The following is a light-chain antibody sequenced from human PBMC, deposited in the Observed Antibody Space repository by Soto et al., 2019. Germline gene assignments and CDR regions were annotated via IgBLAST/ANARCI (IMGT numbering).Light chain of an antibody. V-gene: IGLV2-8*01. CDR3: GSKAGSDKHVV. J-gene: IGLJ2*01. CDR1: SSDIRDSNY. CDR2: EVT. Sequence: QSVLSQPPSASGSPGQSVTISCSGISSDIRDSNYVSWYQQHPGKAPKLVVSEVTKRPSGVPDRFSGSRSGTTACLTISGLQTEDEADYYCGSKAGSDKHVVFGGGTKLTVL.